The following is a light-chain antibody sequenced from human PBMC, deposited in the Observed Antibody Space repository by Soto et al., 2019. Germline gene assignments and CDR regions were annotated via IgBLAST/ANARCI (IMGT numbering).Light chain of an antibody. Sequence: DIQLTQSPSFLSASVGDRVTITCRASQDVSRYFAWYQQKPGKAPNILIYAASTLRSGVPSRFSGSESETEFTLTISSLQPEDFASYFCQQRNSYVFDFGPGTKVDIK. CDR1: QDVSRY. CDR3: QQRNSYVFD. CDR2: AAS. V-gene: IGKV1-9*01. J-gene: IGKJ3*01.